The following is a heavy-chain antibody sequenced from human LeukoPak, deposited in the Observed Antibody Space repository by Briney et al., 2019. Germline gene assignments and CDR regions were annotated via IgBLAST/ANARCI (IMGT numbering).Heavy chain of an antibody. CDR3: ASDRVFYGLDV. CDR1: GFTFSSYW. Sequence: PGGSLRLSCAASGFTFSSYWMHWVRQAPGKGPMWVSRIKSDGSETSYADSVKGRFTISRDNARNTLYLQMNSLRPEDTAIYYCASDRVFYGLDVWGQGTTVTVSS. CDR2: IKSDGSET. V-gene: IGHV3-74*01. J-gene: IGHJ6*02.